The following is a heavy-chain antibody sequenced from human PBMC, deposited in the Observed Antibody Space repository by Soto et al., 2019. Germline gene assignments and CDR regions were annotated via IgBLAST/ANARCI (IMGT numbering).Heavy chain of an antibody. J-gene: IGHJ6*02. CDR2: IYPGNSDI. D-gene: IGHD3-16*01. Sequence: GESLKISCQGSGYSFTTYWIGWVRQMPGKGLEWMGIIYPGNSDIRYSPSFQGQVTISADKSISTAYLKWSGLKASDTAMYYCARLGIWSYGMDVWGQGTTVTIS. V-gene: IGHV5-51*01. CDR3: ARLGIWSYGMDV. CDR1: GYSFTTYW.